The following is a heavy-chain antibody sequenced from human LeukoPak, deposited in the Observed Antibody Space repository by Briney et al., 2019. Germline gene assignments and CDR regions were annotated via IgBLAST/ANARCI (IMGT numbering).Heavy chain of an antibody. Sequence: SVKVSXKASGGTFSSYAISWVRQAPGQGLEWMGRIIPIFGTANYAQKFQGRVTITTDESTSTAYMELSSLRSEDTAVYYCAREGELPWGYYFDYWGQGTLVTVSS. CDR1: GGTFSSYA. V-gene: IGHV1-69*05. CDR2: IIPIFGTA. CDR3: AREGELPWGYYFDY. D-gene: IGHD1-26*01. J-gene: IGHJ4*02.